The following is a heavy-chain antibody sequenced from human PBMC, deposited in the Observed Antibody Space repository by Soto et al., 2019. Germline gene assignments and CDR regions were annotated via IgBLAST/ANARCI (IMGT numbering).Heavy chain of an antibody. D-gene: IGHD2-2*03. CDR1: GFTVSSNY. V-gene: IGHV3-66*01. CDR2: IYSGGST. CDR3: ARXXXXXXXWIISY. Sequence: EVQLVESGGGLVQPGGSLRLSCAASGFTVSSNYMSWVRQAPGKGLECVSVIYSGGSTYYADSVKGRFTISRDNSKNTLYLQXNSLRXEXTXXYYXARXXXXXXXWIISYWGQGTLVTVSS. J-gene: IGHJ4*02.